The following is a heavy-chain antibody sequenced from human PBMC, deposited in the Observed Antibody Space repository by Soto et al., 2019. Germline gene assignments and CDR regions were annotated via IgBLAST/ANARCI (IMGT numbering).Heavy chain of an antibody. D-gene: IGHD5-18*01. J-gene: IGHJ4*02. Sequence: SETLSLTCTVSGGSISSNYWTWIRQPPGKGLEWIGYVYNSGTTNYNPSLKSRVTISEDTSKSQFSLKVNSMTAADTAVYYCARYRSEAVDGYRLDNWGQGILVTVSS. CDR2: VYNSGTT. CDR3: ARYRSEAVDGYRLDN. CDR1: GGSISSNY. V-gene: IGHV4-59*01.